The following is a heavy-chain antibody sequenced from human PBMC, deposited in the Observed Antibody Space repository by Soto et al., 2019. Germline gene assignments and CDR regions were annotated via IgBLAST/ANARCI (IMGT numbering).Heavy chain of an antibody. Sequence: SETLSLTCTVSGGSISSYYWSWIRQPPGKGLEWIGYIYYSGSTNYNPSLKSRVTISVDTSKNQFSLKLSSVTAADTAVYYCASLIGGGDSILDVWGKGTTVTVSS. CDR1: GGSISSYY. D-gene: IGHD4-17*01. V-gene: IGHV4-59*08. CDR2: IYYSGST. CDR3: ASLIGGGDSILDV. J-gene: IGHJ6*04.